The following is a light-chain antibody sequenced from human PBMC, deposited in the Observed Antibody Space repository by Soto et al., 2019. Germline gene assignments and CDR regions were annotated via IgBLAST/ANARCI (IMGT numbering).Light chain of an antibody. CDR3: VLYMGSGAVI. Sequence: QAVVTQEPSFSVSPGGTVTLTCGLSSGSVSTSYYASWYQQTPGQAPRTLIYSTNTRPSGVPDRFSGSILGNKAALTITGAQADDESDYYCVLYMGSGAVIFGGGTKLTVL. CDR1: SGSVSTSYY. V-gene: IGLV8-61*01. CDR2: STN. J-gene: IGLJ2*01.